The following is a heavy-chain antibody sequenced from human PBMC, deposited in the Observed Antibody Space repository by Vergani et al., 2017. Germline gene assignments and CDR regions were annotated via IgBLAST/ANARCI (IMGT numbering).Heavy chain of an antibody. V-gene: IGHV4-39*07. D-gene: IGHD3-10*01. CDR2: IYYSGST. CDR1: NDSVSNTFYY. J-gene: IGHJ4*02. Sequence: QVQLQESGPGLVKPSETLSLTCTVSNDSVSNTFYYWGWIRQTPGKGLEWIGSIYYSGSTNYNPSLKSRVTISVDTSKNQFSLKLRSVTAADTAVYFCARRTTMVRGVLEIARYYFDYWGQGTLVTVSS. CDR3: ARRTTMVRGVLEIARYYFDY.